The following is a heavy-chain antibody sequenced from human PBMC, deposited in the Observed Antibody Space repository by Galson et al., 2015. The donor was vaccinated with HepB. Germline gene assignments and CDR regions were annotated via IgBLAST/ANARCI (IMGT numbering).Heavy chain of an antibody. D-gene: IGHD4-17*01. Sequence: SLRLSCAASGFTFSSYAMTWVRQAPGKGLEWVSAISGSGGSTYYADSVKGRFTISRDNSKNTLYLQMNSLRAEDTAVYYCAKDTMTTLWGLLGYWGQGTLVTVSS. J-gene: IGHJ4*02. V-gene: IGHV3-23*01. CDR2: ISGSGGST. CDR1: GFTFSSYA. CDR3: AKDTMTTLWGLLGY.